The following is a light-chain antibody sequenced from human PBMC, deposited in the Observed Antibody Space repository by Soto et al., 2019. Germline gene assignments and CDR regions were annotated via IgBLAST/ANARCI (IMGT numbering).Light chain of an antibody. J-gene: IGKJ2*01. CDR1: QSVSSGY. Sequence: EIVLTQSPGTLSLSPGERATLSCRASQSVSSGYLAWYQQKPGQAPRLLIYGASTRATGIPDRFSGSGSGTDFTLTISTMETEDFAVYYCQHYDSSPPAYTFGQGTKLEIK. CDR2: GAS. CDR3: QHYDSSPPAYT. V-gene: IGKV3-20*01.